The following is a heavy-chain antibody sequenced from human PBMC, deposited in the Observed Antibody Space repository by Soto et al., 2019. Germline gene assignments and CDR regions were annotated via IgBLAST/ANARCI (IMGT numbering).Heavy chain of an antibody. CDR3: AWSIVVVTVLDY. V-gene: IGHV1-3*01. Sequence: ASVKVSCKASGYTFTRYAMHWVRQAPGQRLEWMGWINAGNGNTKYSQKFQGRVTITRDTSASTAYMELSSLRSEDTAVYYCAWSIVVVTVLDYSGQGTQVTVSS. D-gene: IGHD2-21*02. CDR2: INAGNGNT. CDR1: GYTFTRYA. J-gene: IGHJ4*02.